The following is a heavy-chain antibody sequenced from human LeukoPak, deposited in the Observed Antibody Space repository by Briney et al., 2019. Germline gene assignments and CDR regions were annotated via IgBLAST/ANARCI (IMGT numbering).Heavy chain of an antibody. V-gene: IGHV4-39*01. D-gene: IGHD4-23*01. J-gene: IGHJ4*02. Sequence: SETLSLTCTVSGGSISSSSYYWGWIRQPPGKGLEWIGSVYYSGSTYYNPSLKSRVTISVDTSKNQFSLKLSSVTAADTAVYYCARQGDSGGNFFDDWGQGALVTVSS. CDR2: VYYSGST. CDR1: GGSISSSSYY. CDR3: ARQGDSGGNFFDD.